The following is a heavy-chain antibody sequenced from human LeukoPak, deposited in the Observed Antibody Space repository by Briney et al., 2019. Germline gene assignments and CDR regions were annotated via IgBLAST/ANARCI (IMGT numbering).Heavy chain of an antibody. D-gene: IGHD5-18*01. V-gene: IGHV3-21*01. J-gene: IGHJ4*02. CDR2: ISNSSSYI. Sequence: GGSLRLSCAASGFTFSSYSMNWVRQAPGKGLEWVSSISNSSSYIYYADSVKGRFTISRDNAKNSLYLQMNSLRAEDTAVYYCARADTAMVPHYWGQGTLVTVSS. CDR3: ARADTAMVPHY. CDR1: GFTFSSYS.